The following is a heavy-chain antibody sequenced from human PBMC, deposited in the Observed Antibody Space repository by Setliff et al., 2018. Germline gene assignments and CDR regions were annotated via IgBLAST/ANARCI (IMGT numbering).Heavy chain of an antibody. J-gene: IGHJ4*02. CDR3: AKDRVPDGKRDFDS. CDR2: TSYDGINK. V-gene: IGHV3-30*07. D-gene: IGHD4-17*01. CDR1: GFTFSSYP. Sequence: PGGSLRLSCAASGFTFSSYPMHWVRQAPGKGLEWVAVTSYDGINKYYAESVKGRFTISRDNSQNTVYLQMTNLRVEDTAIYYCAKDRVPDGKRDFDSSGPGILVTVSS.